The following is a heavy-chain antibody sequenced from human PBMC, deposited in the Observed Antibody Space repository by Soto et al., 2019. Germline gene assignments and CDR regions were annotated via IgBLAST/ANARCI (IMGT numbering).Heavy chain of an antibody. CDR1: GGTFSSYA. D-gene: IGHD1-26*01. J-gene: IGHJ3*02. Sequence: ASVKVSCKASGGTFSSYAISWVRQAPGQGLEWMGGIIPIFGTANYAQKFQGRVTITADESTSTAYMELSSLRSEDTAVYYCARENTGATTVAAFDIWGQGTMVTVSS. CDR2: IIPIFGTA. CDR3: ARENTGATTVAAFDI. V-gene: IGHV1-69*13.